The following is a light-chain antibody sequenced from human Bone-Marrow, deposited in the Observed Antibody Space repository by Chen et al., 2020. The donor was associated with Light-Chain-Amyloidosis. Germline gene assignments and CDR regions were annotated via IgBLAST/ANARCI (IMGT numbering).Light chain of an antibody. J-gene: IGLJ3*02. CDR1: SGSIATNY. Sequence: NFMLTQPHSVSESPWKTVIISCTRSSGSIATNYVQWYQQRPGSSPTTVSYEDDQIPSGVPDRFSGSIDRSSNSASLTISGLKTEDEADYYCQSYQGSSQGVFGGGTKLTVL. V-gene: IGLV6-57*01. CDR2: EDD. CDR3: QSYQGSSQGV.